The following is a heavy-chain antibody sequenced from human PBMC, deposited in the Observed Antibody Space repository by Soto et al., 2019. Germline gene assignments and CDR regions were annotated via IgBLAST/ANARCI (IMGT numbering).Heavy chain of an antibody. D-gene: IGHD3-22*01. Sequence: VASVKVSCKASGYTFTSYSIHWVRQATGQGLEWMGWMNPNSGNTGYAQKFQGRVTMTRNTSISTAYMELSSLRSEDTAVYYCARVDSSGYYYAFDYWGQGTLVTVSS. J-gene: IGHJ4*02. V-gene: IGHV1-8*02. CDR1: GYTFTSYS. CDR3: ARVDSSGYYYAFDY. CDR2: MNPNSGNT.